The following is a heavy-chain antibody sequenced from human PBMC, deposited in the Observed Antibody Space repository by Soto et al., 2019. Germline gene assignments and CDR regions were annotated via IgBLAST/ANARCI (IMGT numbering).Heavy chain of an antibody. CDR3: ARVLSRYPAGYYYGMDV. D-gene: IGHD1-20*01. CDR1: GYTFTSYY. Sequence: ASVKVSCKASGYTFTSYYMHWVRQAPGQGLEWMGIINPSGGSTSYAQKFQGRVTTTRDTSTSTVYMELSSLRSEDTAVYYCARVLSRYPAGYYYGMDVWGQGTTVTVSS. CDR2: INPSGGST. V-gene: IGHV1-46*01. J-gene: IGHJ6*02.